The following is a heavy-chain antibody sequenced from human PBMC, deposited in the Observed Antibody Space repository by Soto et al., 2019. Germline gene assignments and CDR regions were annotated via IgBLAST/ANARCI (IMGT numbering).Heavy chain of an antibody. V-gene: IGHV4-39*01. Sequence: SETLSLTCTVSGGSISSSSYYWGWIRQPPGKGLEWIGSIYYSGSTYYNPSLKSRVTISVDTSKNQFSLKLSSVTAADTAVYYCARKSTYFDYWGQGTLVTVS. J-gene: IGHJ4*02. CDR1: GGSISSSSYY. CDR2: IYYSGST. CDR3: ARKSTYFDY.